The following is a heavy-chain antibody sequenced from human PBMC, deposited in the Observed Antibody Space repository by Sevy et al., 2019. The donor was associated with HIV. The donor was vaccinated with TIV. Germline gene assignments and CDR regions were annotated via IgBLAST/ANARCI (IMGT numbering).Heavy chain of an antibody. Sequence: SETLSLTCAVYGGSFSGYYWSWIRQPPGKGLEWIGAINHSGSTNYNPSLKSRVTITVDTSKNQFSLKLSYVTAADTAVYYCARRLLGYYYDSSGYKVGYFDYWGQGTLVTVSS. V-gene: IGHV4-34*01. CDR1: GGSFSGYY. CDR2: INHSGST. CDR3: ARRLLGYYYDSSGYKVGYFDY. D-gene: IGHD3-22*01. J-gene: IGHJ4*02.